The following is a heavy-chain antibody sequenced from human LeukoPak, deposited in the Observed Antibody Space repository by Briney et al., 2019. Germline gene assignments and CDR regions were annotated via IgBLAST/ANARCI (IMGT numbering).Heavy chain of an antibody. J-gene: IGHJ4*02. D-gene: IGHD6-6*01. CDR1: GGSISSSNYY. CDR3: ARVGSSGLDY. CDR2: IYYSGYT. Sequence: SETLSLTCTVSGGSISSSNYYWGWIRQPPGKGLEWIGSIYYSGYTYYNPSVESRVTISVDTSKNQFSLKLSSVTAADTAVYYCARVGSSGLDYWGQGTLVTVSS. V-gene: IGHV4-39*01.